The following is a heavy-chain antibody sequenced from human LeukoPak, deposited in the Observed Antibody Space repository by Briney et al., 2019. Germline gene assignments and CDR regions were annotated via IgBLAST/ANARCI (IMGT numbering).Heavy chain of an antibody. CDR3: TLIVVVPAANTYYYYMDV. D-gene: IGHD2-2*01. CDR1: GFTFSNAW. J-gene: IGHJ6*03. CDR2: IKSKTDGGTT. Sequence: GSLRLSCAASGFTFSNAWMSWVRQAPGKGLEWVGRIKSKTDGGTTDYAAPVKGRFTISRDDSKNTLYLQMNSLKTEDTAVYYCTLIVVVPAANTYYYYMDVWGKGTTVTVSS. V-gene: IGHV3-15*01.